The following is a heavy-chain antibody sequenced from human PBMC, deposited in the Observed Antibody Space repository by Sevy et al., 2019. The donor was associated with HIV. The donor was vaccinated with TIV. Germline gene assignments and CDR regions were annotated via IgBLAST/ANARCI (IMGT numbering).Heavy chain of an antibody. Sequence: GGSLRLSCAASGFTFSSYAMHWVRQAPGKGLEWVAVISYDGSNKYYADSVKGRFTISRDNSKNTRYLQMNSLRAEDTAVYYCARDVLGYCSSTSCYSSRDFDYWGQGTLVTVSS. CDR2: ISYDGSNK. J-gene: IGHJ4*02. V-gene: IGHV3-30*04. CDR1: GFTFSSYA. D-gene: IGHD2-2*02. CDR3: ARDVLGYCSSTSCYSSRDFDY.